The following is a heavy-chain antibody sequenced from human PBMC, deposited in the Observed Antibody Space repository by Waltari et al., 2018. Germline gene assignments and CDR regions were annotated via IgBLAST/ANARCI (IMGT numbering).Heavy chain of an antibody. V-gene: IGHV4-61*09. CDR3: ARQKLGASDY. CDR2: IYTSGRT. J-gene: IGHJ4*02. D-gene: IGHD1-26*01. CDR1: GGSISSGSYY. Sequence: QVQLQESGPGLVKPSQTLSLTCTVSGGSISSGSYYWSWIRQPAGKGLEWIGYIYTSGRTNYNPSLKSRVTISVDTSKNQFSLKLSSVTAADTAVYYCARQKLGASDYWGQGTLVTVSS.